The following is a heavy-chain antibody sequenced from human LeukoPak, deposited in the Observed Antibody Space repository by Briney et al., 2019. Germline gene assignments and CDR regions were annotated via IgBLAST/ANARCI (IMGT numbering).Heavy chain of an antibody. Sequence: SETLSLTCAVSGYSISSGYYWGWIRQPPGKGLEWIGSIYHSGSTYYNPSLKSRVTISVDTSKNQFSLKRSSVTATDTAVYYCARHDSAIVASFDYWGQGTLVTVSS. D-gene: IGHD3-22*01. CDR2: IYHSGST. CDR1: GYSISSGYY. CDR3: ARHDSAIVASFDY. V-gene: IGHV4-38-2*01. J-gene: IGHJ4*02.